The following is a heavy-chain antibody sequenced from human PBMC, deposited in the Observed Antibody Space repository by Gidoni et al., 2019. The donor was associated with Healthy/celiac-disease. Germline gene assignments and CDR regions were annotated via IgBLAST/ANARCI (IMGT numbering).Heavy chain of an antibody. CDR1: GFTFRSYG. Sequence: QVQLVESGGGVVQPGSSLRLSCSASGFTFRSYGMHWVRPAPGKGLEWVAVISYDGSNKYYADSVKGRFTISRDNSKNTLYLQMNSLRAEDTAVYYCAKDVRVSAVAGGGFDYWGQGTLVTVSS. CDR3: AKDVRVSAVAGGGFDY. J-gene: IGHJ4*02. V-gene: IGHV3-30*18. CDR2: ISYDGSNK. D-gene: IGHD6-19*01.